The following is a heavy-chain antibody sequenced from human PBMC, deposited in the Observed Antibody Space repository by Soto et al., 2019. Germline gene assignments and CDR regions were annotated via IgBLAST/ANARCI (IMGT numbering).Heavy chain of an antibody. CDR1: GYTFTSYA. CDR3: ASSGYETLSSLDY. CDR2: SNAGNGNT. J-gene: IGHJ4*02. V-gene: IGHV1-3*01. Sequence: ASVKVSCKASGYTFTSYAMHWVRQAPGQRLEWMGWSNAGNGNTKYSQKFQGRVTITRDTSASTAYMELSSLRSEDTAVYYCASSGYETLSSLDYWGQGTLGTVSS. D-gene: IGHD5-12*01.